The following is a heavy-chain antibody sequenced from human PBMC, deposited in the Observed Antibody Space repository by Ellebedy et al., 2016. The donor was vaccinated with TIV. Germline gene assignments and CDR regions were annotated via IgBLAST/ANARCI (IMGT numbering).Heavy chain of an antibody. D-gene: IGHD5-24*01. Sequence: MPSETLSLTCTVPGGSISGFYWSWIRQPPGKGLEWIGYINYTRSTNYNPSLKSRVTISVDTSKNQFSRKLSSVTAAETAVYYCASGRWLPLPGSWGQGTLVTVSS. CDR3: ASGRWLPLPGS. CDR2: INYTRST. J-gene: IGHJ5*02. V-gene: IGHV4-59*01. CDR1: GGSISGFY.